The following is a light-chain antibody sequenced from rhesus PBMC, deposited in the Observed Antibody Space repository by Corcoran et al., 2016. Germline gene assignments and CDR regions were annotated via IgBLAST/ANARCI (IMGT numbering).Light chain of an antibody. CDR1: QSLLYRSNNKDY. CDR3: QQYYSCPLT. Sequence: DIVMTQSPDSLAVSLGERVTITCQSSQSLLYRSNNKDYLAWYQQKPGKAPRLLIYWASTRESGFPNRVSCSGYGTDFALTISGLQAEDVAIYYCQQYYSCPLTFGGGTKVEIK. CDR2: WAS. V-gene: IGKV4-1*01. J-gene: IGKJ4*01.